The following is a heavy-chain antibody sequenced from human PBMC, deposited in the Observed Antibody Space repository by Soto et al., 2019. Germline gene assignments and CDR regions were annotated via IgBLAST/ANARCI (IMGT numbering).Heavy chain of an antibody. J-gene: IGHJ6*02. CDR3: VRQGYGALHGLVDV. V-gene: IGHV1-2*04. Sequence: ASVKVSCKDSGYTFTGYYMHWVRQAPGQGLEWMGWINPNSGGTNYAQKFQGWVTMTRDTSISTAYMELSRLRSDDTAVYYCVRQGYGALHGLVDVWTQGTTVTVSS. D-gene: IGHD1-26*01. CDR2: INPNSGGT. CDR1: GYTFTGYY.